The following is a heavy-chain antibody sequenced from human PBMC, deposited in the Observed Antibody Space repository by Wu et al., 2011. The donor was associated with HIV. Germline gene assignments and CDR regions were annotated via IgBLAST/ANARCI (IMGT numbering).Heavy chain of an antibody. CDR2: INANSGGT. D-gene: IGHD1-14*01. V-gene: IGHV1-2*02. CDR3: ARVGISSSDYYYMDV. J-gene: IGHJ6*03. Sequence: QVQLVQSGAEVKKPGASVKVSCKAFGYTFTGNYMHWVRQAPGQGLEWMGWINANSGGTKYAQKFQGRVTMTRDTSISTAYMELSRLRSEDTAVYYCARVGISSSDYYYMDVWGKGTTVTVSS. CDR1: GYTFTGNY.